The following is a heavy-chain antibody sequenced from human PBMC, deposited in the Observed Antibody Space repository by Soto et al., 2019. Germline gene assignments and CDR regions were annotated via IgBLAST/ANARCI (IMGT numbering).Heavy chain of an antibody. Sequence: EVQLVESGGGLVKPGGSLRLSCAASGFTFSSYSMNWVRQAPGKGLEWVSSISSSSSYIYYADSVKGRFTISRDNAKNSLYLQMNSLRAEDTAVYYCARALGMYDAFDIWGQGTMVTVSS. V-gene: IGHV3-21*01. CDR2: ISSSSSYI. CDR1: GFTFSSYS. J-gene: IGHJ3*02. D-gene: IGHD7-27*01. CDR3: ARALGMYDAFDI.